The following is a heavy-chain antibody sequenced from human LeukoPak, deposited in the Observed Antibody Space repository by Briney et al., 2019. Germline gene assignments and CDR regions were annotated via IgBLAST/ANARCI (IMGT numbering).Heavy chain of an antibody. CDR3: AKDGEQQLSADFYY. CDR1: GFTFGNYA. V-gene: IGHV3-9*01. J-gene: IGHJ4*02. CDR2: ISCNGGST. Sequence: GGSLRLSCAASGFTFGNYAMNWVRQAPGKGLEWVSAISCNGGSTDYADSVKGRFTISRDNAKNSLYLQMNSLRAEDTALYYCAKDGEQQLSADFYYWGQGTLVTVSS. D-gene: IGHD6-13*01.